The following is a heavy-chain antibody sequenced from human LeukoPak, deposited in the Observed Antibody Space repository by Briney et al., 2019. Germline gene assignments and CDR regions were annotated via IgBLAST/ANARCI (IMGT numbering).Heavy chain of an antibody. J-gene: IGHJ4*02. CDR2: IKQDGSEK. CDR1: GFTFSNYW. Sequence: GGSLRLSCAASGFTFSNYWMSWVRQAPGKGLEWVANIKQDGSEKFYVDSVKGRFTISRDNAKNSLYLQMNSLRVEDTAVYYCARIKAPEAYEFWGQGTLVTV. V-gene: IGHV3-7*03. CDR3: ARIKAPEAYEF. D-gene: IGHD2-8*01.